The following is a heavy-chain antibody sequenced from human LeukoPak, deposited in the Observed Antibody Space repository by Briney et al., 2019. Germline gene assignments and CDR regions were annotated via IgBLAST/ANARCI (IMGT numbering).Heavy chain of an antibody. J-gene: IGHJ4*02. D-gene: IGHD1-26*01. CDR3: ARGLPPKVGATDY. CDR1: GFTFSSYS. Sequence: GGSLRLSCAASGFTFSSYSMNWVRQAPGKGLEWVSSISSSSSYIYYADSVKGRFTISRDNAKNSLYLQMNSLRAEDTAVYYCARGLPPKVGATDYWGQGTLVTVSS. V-gene: IGHV3-21*01. CDR2: ISSSSSYI.